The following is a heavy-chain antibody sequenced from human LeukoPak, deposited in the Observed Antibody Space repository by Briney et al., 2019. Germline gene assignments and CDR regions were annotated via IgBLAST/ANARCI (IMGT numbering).Heavy chain of an antibody. CDR3: ARYVVWQLVSPGTNWFDP. CDR1: GGSFSGYY. J-gene: IGHJ5*02. V-gene: IGHV4-34*01. CDR2: INHSRST. Sequence: SETLSLTCAVYGGSFSGYYWSWIRQAPGKGLEWIGEINHSRSTNYNPSLKSRVTISVDTSKNQFSLKLSSVTAADTAVYYCARYVVWQLVSPGTNWFDPWGQGTLVTVSS. D-gene: IGHD6-6*01.